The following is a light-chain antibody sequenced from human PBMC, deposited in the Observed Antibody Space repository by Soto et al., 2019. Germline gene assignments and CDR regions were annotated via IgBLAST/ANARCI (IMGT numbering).Light chain of an antibody. Sequence: EVVLTQSPGTLSLSPGERATLSCRASQSVSNNYLAWYQQKRGQSPKLLLFGSTDRATVIPDRFSGSGSATDITRTISRLEPEHFAIDYCQQYGSSPTYTFVQGTKREIK. CDR2: GST. V-gene: IGKV3-20*01. J-gene: IGKJ2*01. CDR1: QSVSNNY. CDR3: QQYGSSPTYT.